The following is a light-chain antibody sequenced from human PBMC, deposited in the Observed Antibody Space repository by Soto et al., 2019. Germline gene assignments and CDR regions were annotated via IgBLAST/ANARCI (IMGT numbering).Light chain of an antibody. CDR2: DVS. CDR3: HQRSHCPPGLT. V-gene: IGKV3-11*01. CDR1: QSISTY. J-gene: IGKJ4*01. Sequence: EIVLTQSAATLSLSPGEVTTLSCRASQSISTYLAWYQQKPGQAPRLLIYDVSKRSADVPARFSGSGSGTGFTLTITSLDPEDVAVYYCHQRSHCPPGLTFGGGTKLEI.